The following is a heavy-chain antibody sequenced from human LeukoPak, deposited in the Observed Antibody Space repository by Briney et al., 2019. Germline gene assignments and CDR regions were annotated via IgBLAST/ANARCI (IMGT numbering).Heavy chain of an antibody. CDR3: ARVESGDYKNY. CDR1: GDSVSSTDYY. D-gene: IGHD4-17*01. V-gene: IGHV4-61*08. J-gene: IGHJ4*02. Sequence: PSETLSLTCTVSGDSVSSTDYYWSWIRPPPGEGLEWIGCMYFSGSNDYSPSLKSRVTISVDTSKNQFSLKMYSVTAADTAVYYCARVESGDYKNYWGQGTLVTVSS. CDR2: MYFSGSN.